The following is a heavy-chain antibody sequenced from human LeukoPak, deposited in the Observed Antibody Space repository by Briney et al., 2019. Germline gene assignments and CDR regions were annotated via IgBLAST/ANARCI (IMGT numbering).Heavy chain of an antibody. V-gene: IGHV3-23*01. D-gene: IGHD1-26*01. CDR2: TTAGGVST. J-gene: IGHJ4*02. Sequence: GGSLRLSCAASGFTFSSYAMNWVRQAPGKGLEWVSSTTAGGVSTYYADSVRGRFTISRDNSKNTLYLQMNSLRAEDTAIYYCAKGDSGGSYSFDYWGQGTLVTVSS. CDR1: GFTFSSYA. CDR3: AKGDSGGSYSFDY.